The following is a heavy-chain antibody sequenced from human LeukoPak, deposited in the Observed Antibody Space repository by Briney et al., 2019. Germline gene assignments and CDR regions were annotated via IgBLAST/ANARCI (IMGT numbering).Heavy chain of an antibody. D-gene: IGHD3-10*01. CDR1: LGSISSSSYC. Sequence: SETLSLTCKVSLGSISSSSYCWGWIRQPPGKGLEWIGNICHSGTTYYNPSLKSRVTMSIDTSKNQFSLNLDSVSAADSAIYHCARVCCYYDPGSYPNWLDPWGQGTLVTVSS. J-gene: IGHJ5*02. V-gene: IGHV4-39*07. CDR3: ARVCCYYDPGSYPNWLDP. CDR2: ICHSGTT.